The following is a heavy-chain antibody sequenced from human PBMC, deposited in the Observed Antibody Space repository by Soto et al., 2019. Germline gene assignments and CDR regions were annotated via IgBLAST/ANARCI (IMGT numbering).Heavy chain of an antibody. Sequence: GGSLRLSYAASGFTFSSYSMNWVRQSPGKGLEWVSSISSSSSYIYYADSVKGRFTISRDNAKNSLYLQMNSLRAEDTAVYYCATPPPSQYWGQGTLVTVSS. CDR1: GFTFSSYS. CDR3: ATPPPSQY. V-gene: IGHV3-21*01. CDR2: ISSSSSYI. J-gene: IGHJ4*02.